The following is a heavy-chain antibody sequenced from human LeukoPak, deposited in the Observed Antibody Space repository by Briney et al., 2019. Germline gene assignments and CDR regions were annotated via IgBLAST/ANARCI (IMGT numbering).Heavy chain of an antibody. CDR3: VTKLEYSGGWYRYYFDY. J-gene: IGHJ4*02. Sequence: SGGSLRLSCAASGFTFSSYSMNWVRQAPGKGLEWVSSITSSGSFKYYADSVKGRFTISRDNAKNSLFLQMNSLRAEDTAVYYCVTKLEYSGGWYRYYFDYWGQGTLVTVSS. V-gene: IGHV3-21*01. CDR1: GFTFSSYS. CDR2: ITSSGSFK. D-gene: IGHD6-19*01.